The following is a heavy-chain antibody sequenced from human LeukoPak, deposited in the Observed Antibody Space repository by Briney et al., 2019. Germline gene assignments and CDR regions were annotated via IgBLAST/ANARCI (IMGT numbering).Heavy chain of an antibody. V-gene: IGHV4-34*01. CDR1: GGSFSGYH. Sequence: SETMSLTCAVYGGSFSGYHWTWIRQSPGKGLEWIGDINPSGSTYYNPSLKSRLTISVDTSKNQFSLKLRSVTAEDTAVYYCARGRGYSYVRYWGQGTLVTVSS. CDR3: ARGRGYSYVRY. CDR2: INPSGST. J-gene: IGHJ4*02. D-gene: IGHD5-18*01.